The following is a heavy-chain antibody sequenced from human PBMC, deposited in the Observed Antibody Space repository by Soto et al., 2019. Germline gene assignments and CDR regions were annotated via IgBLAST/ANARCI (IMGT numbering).Heavy chain of an antibody. D-gene: IGHD5-18*01. Sequence: SLRLSCAASGFTFDDYAMHWVRQAPGKGLEWVSGISWNSGSIGYADSVKGRSTISRDNAKNSLYLQMNSLRAEDTALYYCAKDIGYSYGYGSLAFDIWGQGTMVTVS. CDR1: GFTFDDYA. CDR3: AKDIGYSYGYGSLAFDI. J-gene: IGHJ3*02. V-gene: IGHV3-9*01. CDR2: ISWNSGSI.